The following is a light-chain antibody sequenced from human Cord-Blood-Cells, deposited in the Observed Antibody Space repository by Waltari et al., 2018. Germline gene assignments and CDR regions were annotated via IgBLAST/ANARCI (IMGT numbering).Light chain of an antibody. Sequence: DIVMTQSPLSLPVTPGEPASISCRSRQRLLHSNGYNSLDWYLQKPGQSPQLLLYLGSNRACWVPDRFSGSGSGTDFTLKISRVEAEDVGVYYCMQALQAPYTFGEGTKLEIK. V-gene: IGKV2-28*01. CDR1: QRLLHSNGYNS. CDR3: MQALQAPYT. J-gene: IGKJ2*01. CDR2: LGS.